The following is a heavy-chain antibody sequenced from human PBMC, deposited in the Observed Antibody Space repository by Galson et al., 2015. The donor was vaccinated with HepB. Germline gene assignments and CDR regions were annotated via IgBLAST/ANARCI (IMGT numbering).Heavy chain of an antibody. CDR2: TYYRSKWYN. V-gene: IGHV6-1*01. Sequence: CAISGDSVSSHSAAWNWIRQSPSRGLEWLGRTYYRSKWYNDYAVSVKSRITINPDTSKNQFSLQLNSVTPEDTAVYYCARAWWGNYDILTGYYRDYYYYGMDVWGQGTTVTVSS. D-gene: IGHD3-9*01. CDR1: GDSVSSHSAA. CDR3: ARAWWGNYDILTGYYRDYYYYGMDV. J-gene: IGHJ6*02.